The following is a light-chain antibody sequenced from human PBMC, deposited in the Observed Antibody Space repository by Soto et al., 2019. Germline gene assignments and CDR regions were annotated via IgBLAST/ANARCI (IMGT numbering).Light chain of an antibody. CDR3: QQSYNSPLT. CDR2: AAS. J-gene: IGKJ4*01. CDR1: QSISNF. V-gene: IGKV1-39*01. Sequence: DIQMTQSPSSLSASVGDRVTITCRASQSISNFLHWYQQKPGKAPKLLISAASSLHSGVPSRFSGSGSETDFTLTITSLQPEDFATYYCQQSYNSPLTFVGGTKVEIK.